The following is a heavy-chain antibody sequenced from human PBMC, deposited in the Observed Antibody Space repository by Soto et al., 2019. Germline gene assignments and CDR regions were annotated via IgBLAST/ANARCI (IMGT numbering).Heavy chain of an antibody. V-gene: IGHV4-34*01. D-gene: IGHD1-1*01. CDR2: INHSGST. Sequence: QVPLQQWGAGLLKPSETLSLTCAVYGGSFSGYYWSWIRQPPGKGLEWIGEINHSGSTNYNPSLKSRVTISVDTSKNQFSLKLSSVTAADTAVYYCARDQFGTAVDYWGQGTLVTVSS. CDR3: ARDQFGTAVDY. J-gene: IGHJ4*02. CDR1: GGSFSGYY.